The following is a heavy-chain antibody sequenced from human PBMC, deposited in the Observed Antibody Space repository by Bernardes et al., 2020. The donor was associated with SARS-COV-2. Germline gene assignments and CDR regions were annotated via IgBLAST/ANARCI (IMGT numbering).Heavy chain of an antibody. V-gene: IGHV3-23*01. D-gene: IGHD3-10*01. CDR1: GFTFSTFA. J-gene: IGHJ5*02. CDR2: ISSSAGTP. CDR3: ATGGMARGVIRFDP. Sequence: GGSLRLSCSASGFTFSTFAMTWVRQAPGTGLEWVSVISSSAGTPHYADSVKGRFTISRDNSNNTLFLQMNSLRAEDTALYYCATGGMARGVIRFDPWGQGTLVTVSS.